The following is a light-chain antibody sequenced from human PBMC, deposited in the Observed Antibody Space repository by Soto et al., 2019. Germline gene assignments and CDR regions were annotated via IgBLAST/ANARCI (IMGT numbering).Light chain of an antibody. J-gene: IGKJ2*01. V-gene: IGKV3-20*01. CDR2: GAS. Sequence: EIVLTQSPGTLSLSPGERATLSCRASESVSNNFLAWYQQRAGQAPRLLIWGASNRITGIPDRFSGSGSGTDFTLTISRLEPQDFAVYFCHQYGSSPFSFGQGTKLDIK. CDR1: ESVSNNF. CDR3: HQYGSSPFS.